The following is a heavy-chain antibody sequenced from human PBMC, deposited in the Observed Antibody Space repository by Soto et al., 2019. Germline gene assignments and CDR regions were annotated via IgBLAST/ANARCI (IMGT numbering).Heavy chain of an antibody. V-gene: IGHV4-59*01. CDR2: IYYSGST. J-gene: IGHJ5*02. CDR3: ARARYGSGSDNGNNWFDP. Sequence: SETLSLTCTVSGGSISSFWWSWIRQPPGKGLEWIGHIYYSGSTNYNPSLKSRVTISVDTSKNQFSLRLGSVTAADTAVYYCARARYGSGSDNGNNWFDPWGQGTLVTVSS. D-gene: IGHD3-10*01. CDR1: GGSISSFW.